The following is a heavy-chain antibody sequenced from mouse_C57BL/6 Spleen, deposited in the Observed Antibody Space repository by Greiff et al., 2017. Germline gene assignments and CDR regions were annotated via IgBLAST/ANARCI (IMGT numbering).Heavy chain of an antibody. V-gene: IGHV1-64*01. D-gene: IGHD1-1*01. CDR3: ARSLSSSGAMDY. J-gene: IGHJ4*01. Sequence: QVQLQQPGAELVKPGASVKLSCKASGYTFTSYWMDWVKQRPGQGLEWIGMIHPNSGSTNYNEKFKSKATLTVDKSSSTAYMQLSSLTSEDSAVYYCARSLSSSGAMDYWGQGTSVTVSS. CDR1: GYTFTSYW. CDR2: IHPNSGST.